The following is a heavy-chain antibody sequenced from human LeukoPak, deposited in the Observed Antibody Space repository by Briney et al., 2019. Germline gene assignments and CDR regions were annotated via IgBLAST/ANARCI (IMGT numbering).Heavy chain of an antibody. CDR1: GFTFSSYA. CDR3: VKDRCDRTTCPEV. J-gene: IGHJ4*02. CDR2: ISGSGGST. V-gene: IGHV3-23*01. Sequence: QPGGSLRLSCAASGFTFSSYAMSWVRQAPGKGLEWVSAISGSGGSTYYADSVKGRFTISRDNSKNTLHLQMSSLRAEDTALYYCVKDRCDRTTCPEVWGQGTLVTVSS. D-gene: IGHD2-2*01.